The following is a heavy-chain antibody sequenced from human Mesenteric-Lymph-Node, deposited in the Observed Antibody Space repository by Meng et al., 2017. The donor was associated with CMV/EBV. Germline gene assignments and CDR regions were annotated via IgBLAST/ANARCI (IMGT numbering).Heavy chain of an antibody. CDR2: ISSSGSTI. V-gene: IGHV3-48*03. CDR3: ARDNPVSCSSTSCYNWFDP. CDR1: GFTFSSYE. Sequence: GESLKISCAASGFTFSSYEMNWVRQAPGKGLEWVSYISSSGSTIYYADSVKGRFTISRDNAKNSLYLQMSSLRAEDTAVYYCARDNPVSCSSTSCYNWFDPWGQGTLVTVSS. J-gene: IGHJ5*02. D-gene: IGHD2-2*01.